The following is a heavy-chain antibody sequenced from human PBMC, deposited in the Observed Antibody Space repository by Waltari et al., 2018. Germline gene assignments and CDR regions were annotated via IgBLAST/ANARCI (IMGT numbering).Heavy chain of an antibody. CDR1: GGSISSGGYY. CDR2: IYYSGRT. Sequence: QVQLQESGPGLVKPSQTLSLTCTVSGGSISSGGYYWSWIRQHPGKGLEWIGYIYYSGRTYYNPSRKSRVTISVDTSKNQFSLKLSSVTAADTAVYYCARDPAPDIAAAGIGWFDPWGQGTLVTVSS. CDR3: ARDPAPDIAAAGIGWFDP. J-gene: IGHJ5*02. D-gene: IGHD6-13*01. V-gene: IGHV4-31*03.